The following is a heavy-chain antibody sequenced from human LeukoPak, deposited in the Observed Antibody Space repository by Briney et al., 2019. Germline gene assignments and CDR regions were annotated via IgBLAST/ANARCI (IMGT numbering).Heavy chain of an antibody. J-gene: IGHJ5*02. CDR2: ITHNGYT. Sequence: SETLFLTCAVYGGSFSGYYWGWIRQPPGKGLQWIGEITHNGYTNYNPALKSRVTISIDTSKNEFSLKVSSVTAAGMAIYYCAASGGPINWFDPWGQGTLVTASS. CDR3: AASGGPINWFDP. V-gene: IGHV4-34*01. CDR1: GGSFSGYY. D-gene: IGHD1-26*01.